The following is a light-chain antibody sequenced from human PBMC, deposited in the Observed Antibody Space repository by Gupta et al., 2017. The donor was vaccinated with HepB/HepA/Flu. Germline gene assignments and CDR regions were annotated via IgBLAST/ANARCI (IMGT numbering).Light chain of an antibody. V-gene: IGKV3-11*01. J-gene: IGKJ5*01. Sequence: EIVLIQSPATLSLSPGERATLSCRASQTVSSYLAWYQQKPGQAPRLLIYDASNRATGIPARFSGSGSGTDFALTISSLVPEDFAVYYCQQRSNWPPIPFGQGTRLEIK. CDR2: DAS. CDR3: QQRSNWPPIP. CDR1: QTVSSY.